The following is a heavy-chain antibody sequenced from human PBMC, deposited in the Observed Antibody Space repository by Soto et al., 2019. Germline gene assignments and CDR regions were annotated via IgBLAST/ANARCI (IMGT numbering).Heavy chain of an antibody. CDR1: GFTFDDYA. CDR3: ARDRSVAGFN. J-gene: IGHJ4*02. V-gene: IGHV3-9*03. Sequence: EVQLVESGGGLVQPGRSLRLSCAASGFTFDDYAMHWVRQAPGKGLEWVSGINWNSGNIGYADSVKGRFTISRDNAKNSLYLQMNSLRAEDMALYYCARDRSVAGFNWGQGALVTVSS. CDR2: INWNSGNI. D-gene: IGHD6-19*01.